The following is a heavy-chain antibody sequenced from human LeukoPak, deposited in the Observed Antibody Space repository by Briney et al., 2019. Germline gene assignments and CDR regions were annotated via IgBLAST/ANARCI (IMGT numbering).Heavy chain of an antibody. J-gene: IGHJ6*02. Sequence: GGSLRLSCAASGFTFSSYGMHWVRQAPGKGLEWVAVISYDGSNKYYADSVKGRFTISRDNSKNTLYLQMNSLRAEDTAVYYCAKDPGSGSYYSNYYHYYGMDVWGQGTTVTVSS. D-gene: IGHD3-10*01. V-gene: IGHV3-30*18. CDR2: ISYDGSNK. CDR3: AKDPGSGSYYSNYYHYYGMDV. CDR1: GFTFSSYG.